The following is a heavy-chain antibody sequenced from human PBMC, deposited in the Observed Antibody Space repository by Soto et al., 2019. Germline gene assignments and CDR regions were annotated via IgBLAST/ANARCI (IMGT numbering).Heavy chain of an antibody. V-gene: IGHV3-30*04. CDR3: ARDRLRLGELSLLGYFDY. CDR2: ISYDGSDT. J-gene: IGHJ4*02. Sequence: QVHLEESGGGVVQPGRSLRLSCAASEFTFSRHTMHWVRQAPGKGLEWVASISYDGSDTYYADSVKGRFTISRDNSKXTMXVEMDSLRAEDTAVYYCARDRLRLGELSLLGYFDYWGQGTLVTVSS. D-gene: IGHD3-16*02. CDR1: EFTFSRHT.